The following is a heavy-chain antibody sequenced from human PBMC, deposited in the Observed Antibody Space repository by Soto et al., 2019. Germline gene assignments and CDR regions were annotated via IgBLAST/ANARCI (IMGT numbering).Heavy chain of an antibody. J-gene: IGHJ4*02. V-gene: IGHV2-5*02. CDR1: VFSLSTYHMG. CDR2: IYWDDDK. D-gene: IGHD4-17*01. Sequence: QITLKESGPTLVRPAQTLTLTCDFSVFSLSTYHMGVAWISQPPGKALEWLALIYWDDDKRYSPSLKDRLAISKNSSSNQVVLTITNIDPGDSATYFCAHAGDYDLLTFDHWGPGTLVTVSS. CDR3: AHAGDYDLLTFDH.